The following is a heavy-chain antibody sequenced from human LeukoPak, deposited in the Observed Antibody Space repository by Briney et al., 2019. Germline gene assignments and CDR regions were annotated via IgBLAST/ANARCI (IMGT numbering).Heavy chain of an antibody. CDR2: IIPIFGTA. CDR3: ARDQNVDIVATMSY. D-gene: IGHD5-12*01. V-gene: IGHV1-69*13. Sequence: SVKVSCKASGGTFSSYAISWVRQAPGQGLEWVGGIIPIFGTANYAQKFQGRVTITADESTSTAYMELSSLRSEDTAVYYCARDQNVDIVATMSYWGQGTLVTVSS. CDR1: GGTFSSYA. J-gene: IGHJ4*02.